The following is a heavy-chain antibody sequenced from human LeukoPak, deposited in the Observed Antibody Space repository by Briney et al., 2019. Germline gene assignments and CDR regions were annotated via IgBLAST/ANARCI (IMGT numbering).Heavy chain of an antibody. Sequence: GGSLRLSRVASGFSFSKYGMHWVRQAPGKGLQWLAIIWYDGHNKYYADSVKGRFTISRDNSKNTLFLEMNGLKAEDAAVYYCAREWGLIAVAGGPGYWGQGTLVTVSS. V-gene: IGHV3-33*01. CDR2: IWYDGHNK. D-gene: IGHD2-21*01. J-gene: IGHJ4*02. CDR1: GFSFSKYG. CDR3: AREWGLIAVAGGPGY.